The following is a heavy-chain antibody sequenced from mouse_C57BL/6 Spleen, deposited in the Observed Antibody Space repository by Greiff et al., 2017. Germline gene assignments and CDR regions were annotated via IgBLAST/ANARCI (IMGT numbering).Heavy chain of an antibody. J-gene: IGHJ4*01. CDR2: ISSGGSYT. D-gene: IGHD2-4*01. CDR3: ARQRITTRGYYAMDY. V-gene: IGHV5-6*01. Sequence: EVKLMDSGGDLVKPGGSLKLSCAASGFTFSSYGMSWVRQTPDKRLEWVATISSGGSYTYYPDSVKGRFTISRDNAKNTLYLQMSSLKSEDTAMYYCARQRITTRGYYAMDYWGQGTSVTVSS. CDR1: GFTFSSYG.